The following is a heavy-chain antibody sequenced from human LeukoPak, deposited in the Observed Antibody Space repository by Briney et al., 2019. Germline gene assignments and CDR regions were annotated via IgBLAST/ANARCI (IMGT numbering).Heavy chain of an antibody. CDR3: ARGFWSTRLYYYYYGMDV. V-gene: IGHV4-61*02. CDR2: IYTSGST. J-gene: IGHJ6*02. D-gene: IGHD3-3*01. CDR1: GGSISSGSYY. Sequence: SQTLSLTCTVSGGSISSGSYYWSWIRQPAGKGLEWIGRIYTSGSTNYNPSLKSRVTISVDTSKNQFSLKLSSVTAADTAVYYCARGFWSTRLYYYYYGMDVWGQGTTATVSS.